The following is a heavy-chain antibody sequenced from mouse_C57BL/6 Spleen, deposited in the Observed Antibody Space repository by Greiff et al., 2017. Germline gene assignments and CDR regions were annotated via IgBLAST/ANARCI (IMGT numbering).Heavy chain of an antibody. D-gene: IGHD1-1*01. CDR3: ASYGDGSSGGFAY. V-gene: IGHV1-69*01. Sequence: VQLQQPGAELVMPGASVKLSCKASGYTFTSYWMHWVKQRPGQGLEWIGEIDPSDSYTNYNQKFKGQSTLTVDKSSSTAYMQLSSLTSEDSAVYFWASYGDGSSGGFAYWGQGTLVTVSA. J-gene: IGHJ3*01. CDR2: IDPSDSYT. CDR1: GYTFTSYW.